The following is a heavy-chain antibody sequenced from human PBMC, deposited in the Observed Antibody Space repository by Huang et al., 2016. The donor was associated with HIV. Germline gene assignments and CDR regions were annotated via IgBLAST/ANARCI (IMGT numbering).Heavy chain of an antibody. CDR3: TREFTTSVQFFDL. D-gene: IGHD4-4*01. Sequence: QVKLVESGGGVVQPGISLRLSCAASGFTFRTYTFHWVRQAPGKWLEWVAGISYNGGKKFYADSVKGQFTISRDNSKNTVYLEVSSPRPEDSAGYYCTREFTTSVQFFDLWGQGTLVTVSS. V-gene: IGHV3-30*04. J-gene: IGHJ4*02. CDR2: ISYNGGKK. CDR1: GFTFRTYT.